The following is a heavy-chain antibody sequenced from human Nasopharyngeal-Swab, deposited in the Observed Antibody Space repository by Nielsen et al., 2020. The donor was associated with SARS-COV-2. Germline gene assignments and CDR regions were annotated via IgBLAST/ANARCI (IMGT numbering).Heavy chain of an antibody. J-gene: IGHJ5*02. CDR2: ISYDGSNK. Sequence: GESLKISCAASESTFSGYSMSWVRQAPGKGLEWVAVISYDGSNKYYADSVKGRFTISRDNSKNTLYLQMNSLRAEDTAVYYCARDQGGLLDPWGQGTLVTVSS. CDR3: ARDQGGLLDP. V-gene: IGHV3-30-3*01. D-gene: IGHD3-16*01. CDR1: ESTFSGYS.